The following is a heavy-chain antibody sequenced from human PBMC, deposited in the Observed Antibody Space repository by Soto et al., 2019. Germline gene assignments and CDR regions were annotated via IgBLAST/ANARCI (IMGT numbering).Heavy chain of an antibody. CDR3: ARDRGPDDYRTKYYGMDV. CDR1: GGTFSSYA. V-gene: IGHV1-69*06. Sequence: QVQLVQSGAEVKKPGSSVKVSCKASGGTFSSYAISWVRQAPGQGLEWMGGIIPIFGTANYAQKFQGRVTITADKSTSTAYMELSSLRSEDTAVYYCARDRGPDDYRTKYYGMDVWGQGTTVTVSS. CDR2: IIPIFGTA. J-gene: IGHJ6*02. D-gene: IGHD4-4*01.